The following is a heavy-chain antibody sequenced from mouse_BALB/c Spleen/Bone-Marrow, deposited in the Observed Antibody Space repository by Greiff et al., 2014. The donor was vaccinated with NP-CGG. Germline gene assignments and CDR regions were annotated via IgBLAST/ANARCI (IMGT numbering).Heavy chain of an antibody. CDR2: INPYNDGT. Sequence: EVQRVESGPELVKPGASVKMSCKASGYTFTSYVMHWVKQKPGQGLEWIGYINPYNDGTKYNEKFKGKATLTSDKSSSTAYMELSSLTSEDSAVYYCARSLYGYDWYFNVWGAGTTVTVSS. J-gene: IGHJ1*01. CDR1: GYTFTSYV. CDR3: ARSLYGYDWYFNV. V-gene: IGHV1-14*01. D-gene: IGHD2-2*01.